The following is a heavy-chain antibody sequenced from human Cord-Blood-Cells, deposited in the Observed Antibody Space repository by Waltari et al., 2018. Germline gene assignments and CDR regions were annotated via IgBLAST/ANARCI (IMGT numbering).Heavy chain of an antibody. V-gene: IGHV3-30*18. D-gene: IGHD1-26*01. J-gene: IGHJ4*02. CDR3: AKDRKGWELMLVFDY. Sequence: QVQLVESGGGVVQPGRSLRLSCAASGFTFSSYGMHWVRQAPGKGLEWVAVISYDGSNKYYADSVKGRFTISRDNSKNTLYLQMNSLRAEDTAVYYCAKDRKGWELMLVFDYWGQGTLVTVSS. CDR1: GFTFSSYG. CDR2: ISYDGSNK.